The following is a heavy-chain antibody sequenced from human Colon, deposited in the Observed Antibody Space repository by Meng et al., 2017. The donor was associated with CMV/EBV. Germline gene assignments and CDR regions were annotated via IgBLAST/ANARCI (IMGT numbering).Heavy chain of an antibody. CDR2: IYYSGST. Sequence: GSLRLSCTVSGGSISSYYWSWIRQPPGKGLEWIGYIYYSGSTNYNPSLKSRVTISVDTSKNQFSLKLSSVTAADTAVYYCYGAGGGSYWGQGTVVTVSS. J-gene: IGHJ4*02. D-gene: IGHD4/OR15-4a*01. CDR3: YGAGGGSY. CDR1: GGSISSYY. V-gene: IGHV4-59*01.